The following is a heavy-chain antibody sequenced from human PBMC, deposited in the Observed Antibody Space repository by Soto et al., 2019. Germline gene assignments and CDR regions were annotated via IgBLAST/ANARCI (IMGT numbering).Heavy chain of an antibody. J-gene: IGHJ6*02. CDR1: GYTFTSYA. Sequence: ASVKVSCKASGYTFTSYAMHWVRQAPGQRLEWMGWINAGNGNTKYSQKFQGRVTITRDTSASTAYMELSSLGSEDTAVYYCARLSTTGTTDSFYYYYYGMDVWGQGTTVTVSS. V-gene: IGHV1-3*01. D-gene: IGHD1-1*01. CDR3: ARLSTTGTTDSFYYYYYGMDV. CDR2: INAGNGNT.